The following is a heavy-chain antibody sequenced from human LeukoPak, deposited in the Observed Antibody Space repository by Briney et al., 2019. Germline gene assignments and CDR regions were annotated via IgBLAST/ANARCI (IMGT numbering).Heavy chain of an antibody. CDR1: GYTFTGYY. J-gene: IGHJ4*02. CDR2: INPNSGGT. Sequence: GASVKVSCKASGYTFTGYYMHWVRQAPGQGLEWMGWINPNSGGTNYAQKFQGRVTMTRDTSISTAYMELSRLRSDDTAVYYCARDSSYGSGSYHYDYWGQGTLVTVSS. CDR3: ARDSSYGSGSYHYDY. D-gene: IGHD3-10*01. V-gene: IGHV1-2*02.